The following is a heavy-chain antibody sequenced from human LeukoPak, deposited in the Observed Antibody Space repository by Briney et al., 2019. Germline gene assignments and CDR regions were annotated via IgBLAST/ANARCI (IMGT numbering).Heavy chain of an antibody. D-gene: IGHD2-15*01. J-gene: IGHJ3*02. V-gene: IGHV3-64*01. Sequence: GGSLRLSCAASGFTFSRYAMEWVRQAEGKGGEYVSAISSKGFITYYSNSLQRRFTISRDNSNNTLYLQMGSLRAEDMAVYYCARDQEGYCSGGSCYSPAFDIWGQGPMVTVSS. CDR2: ISSKGFIT. CDR3: ARDQEGYCSGGSCYSPAFDI. CDR1: GFTFSRYA.